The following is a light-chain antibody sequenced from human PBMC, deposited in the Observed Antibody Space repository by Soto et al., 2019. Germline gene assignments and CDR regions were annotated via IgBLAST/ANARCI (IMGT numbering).Light chain of an antibody. V-gene: IGKV3-20*01. CDR1: QSVNIDF. Sequence: VLTQSPDTLSLSPGERATLSCRASQSVNIDFLVWYQQKPGQAPRLLMFGASIRATGIPDRFSASGFRTDFTLSNSRLELEDFAVYFCQHYGSSPTFDQGTKVEIK. CDR2: GAS. CDR3: QHYGSSPT. J-gene: IGKJ1*01.